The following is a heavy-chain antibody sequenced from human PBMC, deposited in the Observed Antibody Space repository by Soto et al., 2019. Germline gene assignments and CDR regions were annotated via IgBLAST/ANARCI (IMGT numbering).Heavy chain of an antibody. CDR2: INSDGSST. V-gene: IGHV3-74*01. J-gene: IGHJ4*02. CDR1: GFTFSSYW. D-gene: IGHD1-26*01. Sequence: GGSLRLSCAASGFTFSSYWMHWVRQAPGKGLVWVSRINSDGSSTSYADSVKGRFTISRDNAKNTLYLQMNSLRAEDTAVYYCARVPRGVGYYFDYWGQGTLVTVS. CDR3: ARVPRGVGYYFDY.